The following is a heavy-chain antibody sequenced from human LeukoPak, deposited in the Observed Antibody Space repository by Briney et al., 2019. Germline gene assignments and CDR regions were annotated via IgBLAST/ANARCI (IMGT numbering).Heavy chain of an antibody. CDR1: GYSLTSGYY. J-gene: IGHJ4*02. CDR2: IYHTGIT. Sequence: SVTLSLTCSVSGYSLTSGYYWAWIRQPPGKGLEWIGSIYHTGITYSNSSLKSRLTMSVDTSKNEISLNLSSVTAADTAVYYCARDYLTAADYWGRGTLVTVSS. V-gene: IGHV4-38-2*02. D-gene: IGHD2-21*02. CDR3: ARDYLTAADY.